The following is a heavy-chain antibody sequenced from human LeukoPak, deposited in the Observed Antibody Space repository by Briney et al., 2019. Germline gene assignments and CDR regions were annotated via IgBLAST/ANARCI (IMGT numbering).Heavy chain of an antibody. CDR2: IKQEESLK. CDR1: GFTLTNYW. Sequence: AGGSLRLSCTASGFTLTNYWMTWVRQPPGKGLEFVANIKQEESLKNYVESVKGRFTISRDNAENSLHLQMNSLRAEDTAVYYCARGPGSSGFDYWGQGTLVSVSS. CDR3: ARGPGSSGFDY. V-gene: IGHV3-7*01. D-gene: IGHD5/OR15-5a*01. J-gene: IGHJ4*02.